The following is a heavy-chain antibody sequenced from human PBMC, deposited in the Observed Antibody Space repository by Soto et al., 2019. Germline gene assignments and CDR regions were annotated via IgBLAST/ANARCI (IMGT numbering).Heavy chain of an antibody. V-gene: IGHV3-30*18. Sequence: QVQLVESGGGVVQPGRSLRLSCAASGFTFSSYGMHWVRQAPGKGLEWVAVISYDGSNIYYADSVKGRFTISRDNSKNTLYLQMSSLRAEDTAVYYCAKYGALVLRFLDFGVGGQGTLVTVSS. CDR2: ISYDGSNI. J-gene: IGHJ4*02. CDR1: GFTFSSYG. CDR3: AKYGALVLRFLDFGV. D-gene: IGHD3-3*01.